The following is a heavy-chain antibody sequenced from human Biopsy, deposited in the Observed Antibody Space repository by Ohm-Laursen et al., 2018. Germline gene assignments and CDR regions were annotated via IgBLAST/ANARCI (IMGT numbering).Heavy chain of an antibody. CDR2: IHYTGHI. Sequence: PPGTLSLTCPVSGDTISTYYWNWIRQTPGKGLEWIGYIHYTGHIRINPSLNSRATISVDTSKDQFSLKLSSLTAADTAIYYCARNRVDVVKVTTIGWNFDLWGRGTLVTVS. D-gene: IGHD5-12*01. J-gene: IGHJ2*01. CDR3: ARNRVDVVKVTTIGWNFDL. V-gene: IGHV4-59*08. CDR1: GDTISTYY.